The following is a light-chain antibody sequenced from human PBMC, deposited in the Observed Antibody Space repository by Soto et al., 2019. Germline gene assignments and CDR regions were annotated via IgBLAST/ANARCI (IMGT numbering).Light chain of an antibody. Sequence: DVVLTQSPLSLSVTLGQPASISCGSSRSLVHSDGNIYLIWFQQRPGQSPRRLIYQVSNRDSGVPARFSGSGSVTDFTLKISRVEAEDVGVYYCLQATHWPHTFGQGTKVDIK. CDR2: QVS. CDR1: RSLVHSDGNIY. V-gene: IGKV2-30*02. CDR3: LQATHWPHT. J-gene: IGKJ2*01.